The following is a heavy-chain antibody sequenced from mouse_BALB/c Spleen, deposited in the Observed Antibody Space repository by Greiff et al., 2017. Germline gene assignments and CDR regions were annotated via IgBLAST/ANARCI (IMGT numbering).Heavy chain of an antibody. CDR2: ISSGGSYT. Sequence: EVKLVESGGGLVKPGGSLKLSCAASGFTFSSYTMSWVRQTPEKRLEWVATISSGGSYTYYPDSVKGRFTISRDNAKNTLYLQMSSLKSEDTAMYYCTREGRGYDGDYYAMDYWGQGTSVTVSS. CDR3: TREGRGYDGDYYAMDY. D-gene: IGHD2-2*01. J-gene: IGHJ4*01. CDR1: GFTFSSYT. V-gene: IGHV5-6-4*01.